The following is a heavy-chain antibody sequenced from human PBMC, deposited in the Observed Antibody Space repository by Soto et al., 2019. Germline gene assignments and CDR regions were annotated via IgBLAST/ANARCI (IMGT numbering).Heavy chain of an antibody. J-gene: IGHJ4*02. D-gene: IGHD6-19*01. CDR3: ARGPSGWFGYDY. Sequence: EVQLVESGGGLVQPGGSLRLSCAASGFTFSSSWMHWVRQASGKRLVWVSRINSGASTTNYADSVKGRFTISRDNAKNTLYLQMDSLTAEDTAVYYCARGPSGWFGYDYWGQGTLVTVSS. V-gene: IGHV3-74*01. CDR1: GFTFSSSW. CDR2: INSGASTT.